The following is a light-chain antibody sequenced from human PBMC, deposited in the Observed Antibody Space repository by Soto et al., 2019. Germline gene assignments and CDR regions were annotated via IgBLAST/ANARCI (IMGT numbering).Light chain of an antibody. CDR2: AAS. Sequence: DIHLTQSPSYVSASVGDRIIITCRASQSINTWLAWYQQKPGRAPKVLISAASRLQRGVRGVPSRFSGSGSGTDFTLTISSLEPEDFATYYCQQTRNFPLTFGSGTKVDTK. J-gene: IGKJ4*01. CDR1: QSINTW. V-gene: IGKV1-12*01. CDR3: QQTRNFPLT.